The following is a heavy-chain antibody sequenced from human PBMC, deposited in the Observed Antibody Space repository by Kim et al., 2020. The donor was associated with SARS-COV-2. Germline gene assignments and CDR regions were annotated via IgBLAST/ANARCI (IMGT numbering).Heavy chain of an antibody. J-gene: IGHJ1*01. CDR3: ARDEGTIGSWYPPQPSGYVQH. CDR2: ISYDGSNK. V-gene: IGHV3-30-3*01. D-gene: IGHD6-13*01. Sequence: GGSLRLSCAASGFTFSSYAMHWVRQAPGKGLEWVAVISYDGSNKYYADSVKGRFTISRDNSKNTLYLQMNSLRAEDTAVYYCARDEGTIGSWYPPQPSGYVQHWGQGTLVTVSS. CDR1: GFTFSSYA.